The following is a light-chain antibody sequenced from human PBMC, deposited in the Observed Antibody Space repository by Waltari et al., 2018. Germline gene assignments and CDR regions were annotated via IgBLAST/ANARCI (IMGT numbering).Light chain of an antibody. V-gene: IGKV3-15*01. CDR2: LAS. J-gene: IGKJ1*01. CDR1: QSVNNN. Sequence: EIVMTQSPATLSVSPGERATLSCRASQSVNNNLAWYQQTPGQAPRLLIYLASIRATGIPARFSGSASGTEFTLTISSLQSEDFAIYYCQQYYQWPQTFGQGTKVEIK. CDR3: QQYYQWPQT.